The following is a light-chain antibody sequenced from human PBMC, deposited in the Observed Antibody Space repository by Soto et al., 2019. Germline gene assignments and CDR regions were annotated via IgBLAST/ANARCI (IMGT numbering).Light chain of an antibody. CDR2: GAS. CDR1: QSVSIN. V-gene: IGKV3-11*01. J-gene: IGKJ1*01. Sequence: EIVLTQSPATLSVSPGERATLSCRATQSVSINLAWYQQKSGRAPRLLIYGASTRASGVPARFSGSGSGTDFTLTISSLEPEDFAVYYCQQRSHWPPWTFGQGTKVDIK. CDR3: QQRSHWPPWT.